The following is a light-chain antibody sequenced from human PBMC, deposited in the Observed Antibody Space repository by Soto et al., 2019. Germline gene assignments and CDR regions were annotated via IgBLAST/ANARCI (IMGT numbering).Light chain of an antibody. V-gene: IGLV2-14*03. J-gene: IGLJ3*02. CDR2: GNS. Sequence: QSALTQPASVSGSPGQSITISCAGTSSDVGGHNYVSWYQQHPGKAPKLLIYGNSNRPSGVPDRFSGSKSGTSASLAITGLQAEDEADYYCQSYDSSLSGSVFGGGTQLTVL. CDR1: SSDVGGHNY. CDR3: QSYDSSLSGSV.